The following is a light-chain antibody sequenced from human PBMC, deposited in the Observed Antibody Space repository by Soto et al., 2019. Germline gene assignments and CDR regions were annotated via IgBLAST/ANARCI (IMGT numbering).Light chain of an antibody. CDR1: ERIYSAY. J-gene: IGKJ5*01. CDR2: GTS. V-gene: IGKV3-20*01. Sequence: EVVLTQSPGTLSLSRGERATLSCRASERIYSAYLGWYQQKPGQAPRRLIYGTSSRATGIPDRFSGSGSGTDFTLTITRLEPEDFAVYYCQHYGNSPLTFGQGTRLEIK. CDR3: QHYGNSPLT.